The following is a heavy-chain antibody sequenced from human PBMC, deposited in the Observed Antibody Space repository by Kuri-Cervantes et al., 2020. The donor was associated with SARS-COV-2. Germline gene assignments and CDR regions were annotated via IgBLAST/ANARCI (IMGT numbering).Heavy chain of an antibody. CDR1: GGSISSYY. CDR2: IYYSGST. V-gene: IGHV4-59*01. D-gene: IGHD6-19*01. J-gene: IGHJ4*02. Sequence: GSLRLSCTVSGGSISSYYWSWIRQPPGKGLEWIGYIYYSGSTNYNPSLKSRVTISVDTSKNQFPLKLSSVTAADTAAYYCAGEQWLGPFDYWGQGTLVTVSS. CDR3: AGEQWLGPFDY.